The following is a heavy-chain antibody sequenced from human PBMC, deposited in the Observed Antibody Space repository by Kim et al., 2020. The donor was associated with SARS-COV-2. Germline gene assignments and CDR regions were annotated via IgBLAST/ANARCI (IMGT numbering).Heavy chain of an antibody. V-gene: IGHV5-51*01. Sequence: GESLKISCTGSGYSFTDYWIGWVRQMPGKGLEWMGILRAGDSDAIYSPSFQGQVTISADKSISTAYLQWVSLKASDTARYYCAVAVHGDHHWNFDLSGRDTLVTVSS. CDR1: GYSFTDYW. CDR3: AVAVHGDHHWNFDL. D-gene: IGHD4-17*01. J-gene: IGHJ2*01. CDR2: LRAGDSDA.